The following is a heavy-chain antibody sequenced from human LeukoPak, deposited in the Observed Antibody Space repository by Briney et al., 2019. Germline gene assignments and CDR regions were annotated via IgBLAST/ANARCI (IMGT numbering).Heavy chain of an antibody. CDR3: AREIVGAEISLFDY. J-gene: IGHJ4*02. CDR2: IYHGGST. CDR1: GGSISSGSYY. D-gene: IGHD1-26*01. V-gene: IGHV4-39*07. Sequence: ASETLSLTCTVSGGSISSGSYYWSWIRQSPGKGLEWIASIYHGGSTYYNPSLKSRVTISVDTSKNQFSLKLSSVTAADTAVYYCAREIVGAEISLFDYWGQGTLVTVSS.